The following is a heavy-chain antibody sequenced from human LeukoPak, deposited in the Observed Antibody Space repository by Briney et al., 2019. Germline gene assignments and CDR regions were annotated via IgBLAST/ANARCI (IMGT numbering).Heavy chain of an antibody. J-gene: IGHJ4*02. V-gene: IGHV4-34*01. CDR1: GGSFSGYY. CDR2: INHSGST. Sequence: KASETLSLTCAVYGGSFSGYYWSWIRQPPGKGLEWIGEINHSGSTNYNPSLKSRVIISVDTSKNQFSLKVSSVTAVDTAVYYCARGLSAIVYWGQGTLVTVSS. D-gene: IGHD2-15*01. CDR3: ARGLSAIVY.